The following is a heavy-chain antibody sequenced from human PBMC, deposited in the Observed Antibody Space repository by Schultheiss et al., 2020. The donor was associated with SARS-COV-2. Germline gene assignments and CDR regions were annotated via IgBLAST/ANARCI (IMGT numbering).Heavy chain of an antibody. Sequence: GGSLRLSCAASGFPFSRYDMHWVRQPTGKGLEWVSAIGAGGKTYYSGSVKGRFTISRENAKNSLYLQVNSVRVGDTAVYYCAKLGDALRYFDWLLRGMVYFDYWGQGTLVTVSS. CDR1: GFPFSRYD. V-gene: IGHV3-13*01. J-gene: IGHJ4*02. CDR2: IGAGGKT. CDR3: AKLGDALRYFDWLLRGMVYFDY. D-gene: IGHD3-9*01.